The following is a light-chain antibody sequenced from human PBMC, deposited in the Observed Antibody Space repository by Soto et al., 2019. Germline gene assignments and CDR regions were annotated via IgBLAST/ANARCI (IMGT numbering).Light chain of an antibody. CDR2: DIS. CDR3: QQYNSYS. J-gene: IGKJ1*01. CDR1: QSISSY. V-gene: IGKV1-5*01. Sequence: DIHMTQSPSSLSASVGDRVTITCRASQSISSYLNWYQQKPGKAPKLLIYDISNLEIGVPSRFSGSGSGTEFTLTISGLQPDDFATYYCQQYNSYSFGQGTKVDI.